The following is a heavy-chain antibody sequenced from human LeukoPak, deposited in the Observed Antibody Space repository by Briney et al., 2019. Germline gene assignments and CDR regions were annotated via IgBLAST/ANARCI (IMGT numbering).Heavy chain of an antibody. CDR2: INHSGST. D-gene: IGHD6-19*01. CDR1: GGSFSGYY. Sequence: SETLSLTCAVYGGSFSGYYWSWIRQPPGKGLEWIGEINHSGSTNYNPSLKSRVTISVDTSKNQFSLKLSSVTAADTAVYYCARAYSSRPLFDLWGQGTLVTVSS. J-gene: IGHJ5*02. V-gene: IGHV4-34*01. CDR3: ARAYSSRPLFDL.